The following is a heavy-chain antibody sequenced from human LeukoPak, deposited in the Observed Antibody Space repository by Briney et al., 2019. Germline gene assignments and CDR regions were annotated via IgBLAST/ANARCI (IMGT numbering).Heavy chain of an antibody. CDR3: ARLIYGSGSYYNPSLFDY. D-gene: IGHD3-10*01. J-gene: IGHJ4*02. CDR2: IYHSGST. Sequence: SETLSLTCTVSGYSISSGYYWGWIRQPPGKGLEWIGSIYHSGSTYYNPSLKSRVTISVDTSKNQFSLKLRSVTAADTAVYYCARLIYGSGSYYNPSLFDYWGQGTLVTVSS. CDR1: GYSISSGYY. V-gene: IGHV4-38-2*02.